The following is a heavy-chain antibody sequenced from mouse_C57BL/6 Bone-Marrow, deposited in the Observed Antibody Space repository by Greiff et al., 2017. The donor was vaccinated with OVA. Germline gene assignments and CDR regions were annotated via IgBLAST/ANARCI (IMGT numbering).Heavy chain of an antibody. V-gene: IGHV1-50*01. CDR3: ARWDTTIVAYYFDY. J-gene: IGHJ2*01. CDR1: GYTFTSYW. D-gene: IGHD1-1*01. CDR2: IDPSDSYT. Sequence: QVQLQQPGAELVKPGASVKLSCKASGYTFTSYWMHWVKQRPGQGLEWIGEIDPSDSYTNYNQKFKGKATLTVDTSSSTAYMQLSSLTSEDSAVYYCARWDTTIVAYYFDYWGQGTTLTVSS.